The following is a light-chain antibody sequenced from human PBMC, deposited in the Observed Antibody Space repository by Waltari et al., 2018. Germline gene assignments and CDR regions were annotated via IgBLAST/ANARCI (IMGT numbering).Light chain of an antibody. CDR1: KLGNKY. Sequence: SYERTQPPSVSVSPGPTASITCPGDKLGNKYACWYQQKPGQSPVLVIYQDNRRPSGIPERFSGSNSGNTATLTISGTQAMDEADYFCQAWDSITVVFGGGTKLTVL. V-gene: IGLV3-1*01. CDR3: QAWDSITVV. CDR2: QDN. J-gene: IGLJ2*01.